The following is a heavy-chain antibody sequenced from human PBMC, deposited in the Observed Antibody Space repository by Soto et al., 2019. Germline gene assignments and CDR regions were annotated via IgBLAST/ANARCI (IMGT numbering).Heavy chain of an antibody. D-gene: IGHD2-15*01. Sequence: SVKVSCKAPGGTFSSYAISWVRQAPEQGLEWMGGIIPIFATAKYAQKFQGRVTITADESTSTGYMELSSLRSEDTAVYYCARSQGGSSSLDIYYYYYYGMDVWGQGTTVTVSS. V-gene: IGHV1-69*13. J-gene: IGHJ6*02. CDR1: GGTFSSYA. CDR2: IIPIFATA. CDR3: ARSQGGSSSLDIYYYYYYGMDV.